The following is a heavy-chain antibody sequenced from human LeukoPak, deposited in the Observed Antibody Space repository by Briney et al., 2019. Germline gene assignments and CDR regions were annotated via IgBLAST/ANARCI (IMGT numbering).Heavy chain of an antibody. CDR2: IYYSGST. J-gene: IGHJ5*02. D-gene: IGHD6-13*01. Sequence: PSETLSLTCTVSGAPIGISVSSWGWIRKPPGKGLEGIGGIYYSGSTYYDPSLKSRVTISVDTSKNQFSLKLSSVTAADTAVYYCARHPRGSWPVVDWFDPWGQGTLVTVSS. V-gene: IGHV4-39*01. CDR1: GAPIGISVSS. CDR3: ARHPRGSWPVVDWFDP.